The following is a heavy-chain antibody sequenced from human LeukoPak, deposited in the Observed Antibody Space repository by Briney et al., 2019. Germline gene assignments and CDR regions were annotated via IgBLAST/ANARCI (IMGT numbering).Heavy chain of an antibody. V-gene: IGHV4-38-2*02. J-gene: IGHJ4*02. CDR3: ASRTGGIVLMVYAEYYFDY. CDR2: IYHSGST. CDR1: GYPISSGYY. D-gene: IGHD2-8*01. Sequence: SETLSLTCTVSGYPISSGYYWGWIRQPPGKGLEWIGSIYHSGSTYYNPSLKSRVTISVDTSKNQFSLKLSSVTAADTAVYYCASRTGGIVLMVYAEYYFDYWGQGTLVTVSS.